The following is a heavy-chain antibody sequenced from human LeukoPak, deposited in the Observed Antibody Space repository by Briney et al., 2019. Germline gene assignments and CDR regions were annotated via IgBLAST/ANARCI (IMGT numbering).Heavy chain of an antibody. Sequence: GGSLRLSCAASGFSFSSYSMNWVRQAPGKGLEWVSSTNSRGSGEYYADSVKGRFTISRDNAKNPLYLQMNSLRAEDTAVYYCAREGSIVPHQDLDSWGQGTLVTVSS. CDR3: AREGSIVPHQDLDS. V-gene: IGHV3-21*01. D-gene: IGHD2-8*01. J-gene: IGHJ4*02. CDR2: TNSRGSGE. CDR1: GFSFSSYS.